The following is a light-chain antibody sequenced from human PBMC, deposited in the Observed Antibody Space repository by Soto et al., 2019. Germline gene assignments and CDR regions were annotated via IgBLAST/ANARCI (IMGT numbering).Light chain of an antibody. CDR2: AAS. V-gene: IGKV1-9*01. CDR1: QGISSY. J-gene: IGKJ5*01. CDR3: QQLNSYSIT. Sequence: IQLTQSPSSLSSSVGDRVTINCRASQGISSYLAWYQQKPGKAPKLLIYAASTLQSGVPSRFSGSGSGTEFTLTISSLQNEDFTTYDGQQLNSYSITFCHGTRLEIK.